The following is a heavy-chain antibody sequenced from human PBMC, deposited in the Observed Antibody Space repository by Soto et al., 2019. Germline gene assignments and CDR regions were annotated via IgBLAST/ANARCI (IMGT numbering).Heavy chain of an antibody. Sequence: GESLKISCKASGYNFATYWIGWVRQMPGKGLEWMAIIYPSDSDTRYSPSFPGQVTISADKSISTTYLQWSSLKASDTAMYYCARERATGDSYFEFWGQGTLVTVSS. D-gene: IGHD4-17*01. V-gene: IGHV5-51*01. CDR1: GYNFATYW. CDR2: IYPSDSDT. CDR3: ARERATGDSYFEF. J-gene: IGHJ4*02.